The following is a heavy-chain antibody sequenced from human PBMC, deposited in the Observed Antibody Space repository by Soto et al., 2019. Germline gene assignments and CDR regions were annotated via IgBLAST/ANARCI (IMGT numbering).Heavy chain of an antibody. D-gene: IGHD1-26*01. Sequence: GGSLGLSCAASGCTFISYGMRWVRQATGKGLEWVAVIWYDGSNKYYADSVKGRFTISRDNSKNTLYLQMNSLRAEDTAVYYCARVKYSGSHYPIFDYWGQGTLVTVSS. CDR2: IWYDGSNK. CDR1: GCTFISYG. V-gene: IGHV3-33*01. J-gene: IGHJ4*02. CDR3: ARVKYSGSHYPIFDY.